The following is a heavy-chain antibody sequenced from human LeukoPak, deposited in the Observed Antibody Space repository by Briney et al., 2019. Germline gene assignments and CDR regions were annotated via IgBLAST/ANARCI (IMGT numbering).Heavy chain of an antibody. CDR3: ARVRYSYGYYFDY. V-gene: IGHV3-66*01. Sequence: GGSLRLSCAASGFTVSGNYMSWVRQAPGKGLEWVSVIYSGGSTYYADSVKGRFTISRDNSKNTLYLQMNSLRAEDTAVYYCARVRYSYGYYFDYWGQGTLVTVSS. J-gene: IGHJ4*02. D-gene: IGHD5-18*01. CDR2: IYSGGST. CDR1: GFTVSGNY.